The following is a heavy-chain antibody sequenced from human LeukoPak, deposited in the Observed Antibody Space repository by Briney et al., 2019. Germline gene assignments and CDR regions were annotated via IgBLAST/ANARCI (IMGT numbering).Heavy chain of an antibody. CDR2: IIPIFGTA. Sequence: SVKVSCKASGGTFSSYAISWVRQAPGQGLEWMGGIIPIFGTANYAQKFQARVTITTDESTSTAYMELSSLRSEDTAVYYCARGPFHGDYPLDAAFDIWGQGKMVTVSS. D-gene: IGHD4-17*01. CDR3: ARGPFHGDYPLDAAFDI. CDR1: GGTFSSYA. J-gene: IGHJ3*02. V-gene: IGHV1-69*05.